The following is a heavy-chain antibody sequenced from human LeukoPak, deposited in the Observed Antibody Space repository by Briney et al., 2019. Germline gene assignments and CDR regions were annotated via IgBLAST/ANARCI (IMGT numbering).Heavy chain of an antibody. J-gene: IGHJ4*02. CDR2: ISGSGGST. CDR1: GFTFSSYA. CDR3: AKDTYYYDSSGYNGAPDYFDY. V-gene: IGHV3-23*01. Sequence: PGGSLRLSCAASGFTFSSYAMSWVRQAPGKGLEWVSAISGSGGSTYYADSVKGRFTISRDNSKNTLYPQMNSPRAEDTAVYYCAKDTYYYDSSGYNGAPDYFDYWGQGTLVTVSS. D-gene: IGHD3-22*01.